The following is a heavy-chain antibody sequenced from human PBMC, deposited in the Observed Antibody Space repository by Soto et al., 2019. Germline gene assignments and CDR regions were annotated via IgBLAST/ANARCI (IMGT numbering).Heavy chain of an antibody. CDR2: IYYSGST. D-gene: IGHD5-12*01. V-gene: IGHV4-31*03. CDR3: ARLNSGYDLLYYYYYMDV. J-gene: IGHJ6*03. CDR1: GGSISSGGYY. Sequence: QVQLQESGPGLGKPSQTLSLTCTVSGGSISSGGYYWSWIRQHPGKGLEWIGYIYYSGSTYCNPSLQSRVTISVDTSKNQFSLKLSSVTAADTAVYYCARLNSGYDLLYYYYYMDVWGRGTTVTVSS.